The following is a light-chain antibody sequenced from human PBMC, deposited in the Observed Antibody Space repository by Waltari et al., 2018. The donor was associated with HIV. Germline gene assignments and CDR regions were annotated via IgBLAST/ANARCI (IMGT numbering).Light chain of an antibody. CDR2: DVS. CDR1: SSDVGVYNF. V-gene: IGLV2-11*01. Sequence: QSALTQPRSVSGPPGQSVTISCTGTSSDVGVYNFVSWYQQHPGKAPKLMIYDVSKRPSGVPDRFSGSKSGNTASLTISGLQAEDEADYYCCSYAGSYPVVFGGGTKLTVL. CDR3: CSYAGSYPVV. J-gene: IGLJ2*01.